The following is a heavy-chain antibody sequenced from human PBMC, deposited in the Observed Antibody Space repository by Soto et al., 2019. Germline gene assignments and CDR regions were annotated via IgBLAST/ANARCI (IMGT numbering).Heavy chain of an antibody. CDR1: GGTFDNYA. V-gene: IGHV1-69*12. D-gene: IGHD3-22*01. CDR3: ARTYHYDSGXXTYFYYGMDV. CDR2: IIPMLDSA. J-gene: IGHJ6*02. Sequence: QVQLVQSGAEVKKPGSSVKVSCKASGGTFDNYAITWVRQAPGQGLEWMAGIIPMLDSANYAEKFQDRVTITADESTSTAYMEVSSLRSEDTAVYYCARTYHYDSGXXTYFYYGMDVWGQGTTVTVSS.